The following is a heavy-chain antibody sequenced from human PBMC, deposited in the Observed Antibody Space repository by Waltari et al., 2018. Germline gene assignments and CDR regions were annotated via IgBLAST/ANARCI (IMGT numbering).Heavy chain of an antibody. D-gene: IGHD1-1*01. CDR1: GFTFSSYA. CDR3: AKVPGTSQLYYLDN. V-gene: IGHV3-30*18. Sequence: QVQLVESGGGAVQPGRSLRLSCAATGFTFSSYAMHWVRQAPGKGLEWVAVISYNGNDKYYTDSVKGRSTISRDNSKNTLYLQMNSLRPEDTAVYYCAKVPGTSQLYYLDNWGQGTLVTVSS. CDR2: ISYNGNDK. J-gene: IGHJ4*02.